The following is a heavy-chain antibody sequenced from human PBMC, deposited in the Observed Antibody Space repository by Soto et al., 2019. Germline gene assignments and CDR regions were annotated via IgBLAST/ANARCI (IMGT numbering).Heavy chain of an antibody. CDR3: ASGITIFGVTWYYYGVDV. Sequence: QVQLQESGTGLVKPSQTLSLTCTVSGGSISSGDYYWTWIRQPPGKGLEWIGYIYYRGTTYYNPSLKSRITISVDTSKNQFSLKLSSVTAADTAVYYCASGITIFGVTWYYYGVDVWGQGTTVTVSS. CDR1: GGSISSGDYY. CDR2: IYYRGTT. D-gene: IGHD3-3*01. J-gene: IGHJ6*02. V-gene: IGHV4-30-4*01.